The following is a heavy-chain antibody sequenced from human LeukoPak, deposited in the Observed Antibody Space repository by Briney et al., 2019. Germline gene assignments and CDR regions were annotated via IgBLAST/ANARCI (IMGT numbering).Heavy chain of an antibody. CDR2: IIPIFGTA. V-gene: IGHV1-69*06. D-gene: IGHD5-12*01. Sequence: SVKVSCKASGGTFSSYAISWVRQAPGQGLEWMGGIIPIFGTANYAQKFQGRATITADKSTSTAYMELSSLRSEDTAVYYCASGDIVATIKYFQHWGQGTLVTVSS. J-gene: IGHJ1*01. CDR3: ASGDIVATIKYFQH. CDR1: GGTFSSYA.